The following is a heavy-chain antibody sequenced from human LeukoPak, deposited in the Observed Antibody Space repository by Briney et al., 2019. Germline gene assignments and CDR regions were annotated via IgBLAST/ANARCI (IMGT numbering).Heavy chain of an antibody. V-gene: IGHV3-23*01. D-gene: IGHD7-27*01. Sequence: PSETLSLTCAVYGGSFSGYYWSWVRQAPGKGLEWVSAISGSGGSTYYADSVKGRFTISRDNSKNTLYLQMNSLRAEDTAVYYCAVGTHWGQGTLVTVSS. CDR2: ISGSGGST. CDR3: AVGTH. CDR1: GGSFSGYY. J-gene: IGHJ4*02.